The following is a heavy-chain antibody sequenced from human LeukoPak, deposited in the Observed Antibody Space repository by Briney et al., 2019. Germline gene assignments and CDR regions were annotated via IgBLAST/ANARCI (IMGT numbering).Heavy chain of an antibody. Sequence: GGSLRLSCEASGFTFSSHWMHWVREAPGKGLVWASHIKTDGSITNYAESVKGRFTISRDNARNTLYLQMNSLRAEDTAVYYCGRDLNYNQIDYWGQGTLVTVSS. CDR3: GRDLNYNQIDY. CDR2: IKTDGSIT. J-gene: IGHJ4*02. D-gene: IGHD4-11*01. CDR1: GFTFSSHW. V-gene: IGHV3-74*01.